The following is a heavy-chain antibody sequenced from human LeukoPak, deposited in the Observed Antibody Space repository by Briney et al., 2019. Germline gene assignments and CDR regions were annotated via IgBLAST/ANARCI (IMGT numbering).Heavy chain of an antibody. V-gene: IGHV3-48*03. CDR2: ISSSGSTI. Sequence: GGSLRLSCAASGFTFSSYEMNWVRQAPGKGLEWVSYISSSGSTIYYADSVKGRFTISRDNSKNTLYLQMNSLRAEDTAVYYCAKSPYGSGSYYMVFDPWGQGTLVTVSS. J-gene: IGHJ5*02. CDR1: GFTFSSYE. D-gene: IGHD3-10*01. CDR3: AKSPYGSGSYYMVFDP.